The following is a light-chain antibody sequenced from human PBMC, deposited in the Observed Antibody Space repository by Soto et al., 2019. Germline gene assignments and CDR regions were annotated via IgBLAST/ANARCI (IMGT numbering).Light chain of an antibody. V-gene: IGKV3-20*01. Sequence: TQSPDTLSLSTGERATLSCRASQTVSSNYIAWCQQRPGQAPRLLIYGASTRAAGIPDRFSGSGSGTDFTLTISRLEPEDFAVYYCQHYGETPITFGLGTRLEI. J-gene: IGKJ5*01. CDR2: GAS. CDR1: QTVSSNY. CDR3: QHYGETPIT.